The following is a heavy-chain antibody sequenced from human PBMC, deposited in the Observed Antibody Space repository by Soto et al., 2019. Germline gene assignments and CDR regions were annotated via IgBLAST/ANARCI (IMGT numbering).Heavy chain of an antibody. CDR1: GFTLSEAW. V-gene: IGHV3-15*07. J-gene: IGHJ4*02. CDR3: TTITATGWI. Sequence: GGSLRLSCEASGFTLSEAWMNWVRQAPGKGLEWVGHITSKTDGGTTDYAAPVKGRFTISRDDSKNTLYLQMNSLKTEDTAVYYCTTITATGWIWGQGALVTVSS. D-gene: IGHD6-19*01. CDR2: ITSKTDGGTT.